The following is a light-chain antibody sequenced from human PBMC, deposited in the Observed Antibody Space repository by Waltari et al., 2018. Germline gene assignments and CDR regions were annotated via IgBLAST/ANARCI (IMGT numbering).Light chain of an antibody. V-gene: IGKV3-11*01. CDR1: QSVGRF. J-gene: IGKJ5*01. CDR2: DSS. Sequence: EIVLAQSPANLSFSPGEIATLSCRASQSVGRFLAWYQREPGQAPTRLIYDSSDRATGTPASFSGSGSGADFTLTISSLEPEDFAVYYCQHRGNWPLLAFGQGTRLEIK. CDR3: QHRGNWPLLA.